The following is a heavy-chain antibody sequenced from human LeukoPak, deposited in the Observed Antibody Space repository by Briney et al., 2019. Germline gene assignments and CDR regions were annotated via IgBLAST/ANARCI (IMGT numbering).Heavy chain of an antibody. D-gene: IGHD4-17*01. Sequence: PGGSLRLTCTRSGFSSGNYGMSWVRQPPGEGLEWVSAITVSVGTTRYTDSVTGRFTISRDTSGNTLFLQMNSLRAEDTAVYYCAKDPNGDYLGAFDFWGPGTLVTVSS. CDR2: ITVSVGTT. CDR1: GFSSGNYG. CDR3: AKDPNGDYLGAFDF. V-gene: IGHV3-23*01. J-gene: IGHJ3*01.